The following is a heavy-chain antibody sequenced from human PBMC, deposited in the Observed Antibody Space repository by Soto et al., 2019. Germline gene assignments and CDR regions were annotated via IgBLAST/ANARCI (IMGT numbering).Heavy chain of an antibody. Sequence: GGSLRLSCAASGFTFSSYAMHWVRQAPGKGLEWVAVISYGGSNKYYADSVKGRFTISRDNSKNTLYLQMNSLRAEDTAVYYCARDQGLDAFDIWGQGTMVTVS. CDR2: ISYGGSNK. J-gene: IGHJ3*02. D-gene: IGHD6-25*01. CDR3: ARDQGLDAFDI. CDR1: GFTFSSYA. V-gene: IGHV3-30-3*01.